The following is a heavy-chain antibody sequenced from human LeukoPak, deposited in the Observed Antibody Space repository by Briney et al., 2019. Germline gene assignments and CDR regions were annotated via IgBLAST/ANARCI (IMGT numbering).Heavy chain of an antibody. CDR2: IYHSGST. V-gene: IGHV4-39*07. CDR1: GGSISTSSYY. D-gene: IGHD3-16*01. Sequence: PSETLSLTCTVSGGSISTSSYYWGWIRQPPGKGLEWIGSIYHSGSTYYSPSLKSRVTISVDTSKNQFSLKLTSVTAADTAVYYCASAWDWFDPWGQGTLVTVSS. J-gene: IGHJ5*02. CDR3: ASAWDWFDP.